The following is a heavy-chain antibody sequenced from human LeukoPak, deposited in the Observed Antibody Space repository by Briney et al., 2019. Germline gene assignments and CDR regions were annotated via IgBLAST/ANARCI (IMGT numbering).Heavy chain of an antibody. CDR3: ARNARLVDY. D-gene: IGHD6-6*01. CDR2: IKQDGSEK. J-gene: IGHJ4*02. CDR1: GFTFSGYW. Sequence: GGSLRLSCAASGFTFSGYWMSWVRQAPGKGLEWVANIKQDGSEKYYVDSVKGRFTISRDNAKNSLYLQMNSLRAEDTAVYYCARNARLVDYWGQGTLVTVSS. V-gene: IGHV3-7*03.